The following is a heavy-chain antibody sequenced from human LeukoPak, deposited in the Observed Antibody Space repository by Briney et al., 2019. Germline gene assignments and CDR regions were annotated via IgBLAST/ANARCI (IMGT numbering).Heavy chain of an antibody. D-gene: IGHD6-13*01. CDR1: GFTFSSYG. J-gene: IGHJ4*02. CDR2: ISYDGSNK. Sequence: PGGSLRLSCAASGFTFSSYGMHWVRQAPGKGLEWVAVISYDGSNKCYADSVKGRFTISRDNSKNTLYLQMNSLRAEDTAVYYCARDGIAAAGTRGGVDYWGQGTLVTVSS. V-gene: IGHV3-30*03. CDR3: ARDGIAAAGTRGGVDY.